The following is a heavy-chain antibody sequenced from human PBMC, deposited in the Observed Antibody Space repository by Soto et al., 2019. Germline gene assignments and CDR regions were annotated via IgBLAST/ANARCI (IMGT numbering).Heavy chain of an antibody. CDR3: VRHVGETYFDY. CDR2: IRSKANDYAT. V-gene: IGHV3-73*01. D-gene: IGHD2-21*01. J-gene: IGHJ4*02. Sequence: PGGSLRLSCAASVFRFSDSAIQWVRQASGKGLEWVGRIRSKANDYATAYAASVKGRFTISRDDSKNTAYLQMNSLKTEDTAVYYCVRHVGETYFDYWGQGTLVTVSS. CDR1: VFRFSDSA.